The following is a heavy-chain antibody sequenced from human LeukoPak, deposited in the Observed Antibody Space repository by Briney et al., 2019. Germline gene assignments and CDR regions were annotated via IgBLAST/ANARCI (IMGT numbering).Heavy chain of an antibody. V-gene: IGHV1-2*02. CDR3: ARDSYGGNWSLGF. D-gene: IGHD4-23*01. CDR1: GYTFSGFS. CDR2: VNPNTGGT. Sequence: ASVKVSCKASGYTFSGFSLYWVRQAPGQGLEWMGWVNPNTGGTNYAQMFQGRVTMTRDTSISTAYMELSRLTSDDTAVYYCARDSYGGNWSLGFWGQGTLVTVSS. J-gene: IGHJ4*02.